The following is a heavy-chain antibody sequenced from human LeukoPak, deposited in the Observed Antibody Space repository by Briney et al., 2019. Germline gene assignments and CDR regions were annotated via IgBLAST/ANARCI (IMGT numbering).Heavy chain of an antibody. D-gene: IGHD3-22*01. J-gene: IGHJ4*02. CDR1: GFTFSSYW. CDR2: IKQDGSEK. CDR3: ASRLTDSSGYYPSYYSDY. V-gene: IGHV3-7*01. Sequence: PGGSLRLSCAASGFTFSSYWMSWVRQAPGKGLEWVANIKQDGSEKYYVDSVKGRFTISRDNAKNSLYLQMNSLRAEDTAVYYCASRLTDSSGYYPSYYSDYWGQGTLVTVSS.